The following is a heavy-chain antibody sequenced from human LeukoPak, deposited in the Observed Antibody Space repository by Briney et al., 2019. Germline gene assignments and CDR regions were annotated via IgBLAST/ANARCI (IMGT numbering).Heavy chain of an antibody. D-gene: IGHD5-18*01. V-gene: IGHV3-23*01. CDR3: AKGLGSYGPMTNDY. Sequence: PGGSLRLSCAASGFTFSSYAMSWVRQAPGKGLEWVSAISGSGGSIYYADSVKGRFTISRDNSKNTLYLQMNSLRAEDTAVHYCAKGLGSYGPMTNDYWGQATLVTVRS. CDR1: GFTFSSYA. J-gene: IGHJ4*02. CDR2: ISGSGGSI.